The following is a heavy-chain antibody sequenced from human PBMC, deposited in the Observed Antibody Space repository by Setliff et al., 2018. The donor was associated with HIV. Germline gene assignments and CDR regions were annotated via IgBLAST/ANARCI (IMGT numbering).Heavy chain of an antibody. CDR2: IYHSGDT. V-gene: IGHV4-4*02. Sequence: SETLSLTCAVSGGSISSTNWWNWVRQPPGKGLEWIGEIYHSGDTNYNPSLKSRVTISVDKSKNQFSLKLSSVTAADTAVYYCASTTYYNDSSGYNSWPLFDYWGQGTLVTVSS. D-gene: IGHD3-22*01. CDR3: ASTTYYNDSSGYNSWPLFDY. CDR1: GGSISSTNW. J-gene: IGHJ4*02.